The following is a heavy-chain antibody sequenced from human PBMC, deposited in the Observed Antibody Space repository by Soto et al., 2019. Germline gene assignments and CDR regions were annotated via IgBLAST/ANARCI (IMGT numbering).Heavy chain of an antibody. Sequence: EVQLVESGGGLVQPGRSLRLSCAASGFTFDDYAMHWVRQAPGKGLEWVSGISWNSGSIGYAGSVKGRFTISRDNAKNSLYLQMNSLRAEDTALYYCAKDIGYCSGGSCYSYSWYFDLWGRGTLVTVSS. CDR1: GFTFDDYA. CDR3: AKDIGYCSGGSCYSYSWYFDL. CDR2: ISWNSGSI. J-gene: IGHJ2*01. D-gene: IGHD2-15*01. V-gene: IGHV3-9*01.